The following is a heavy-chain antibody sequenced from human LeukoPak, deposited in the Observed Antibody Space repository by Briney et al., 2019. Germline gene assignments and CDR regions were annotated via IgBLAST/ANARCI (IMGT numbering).Heavy chain of an antibody. V-gene: IGHV4-61*01. CDR1: GSSISSVSNDH. CDR2: IYFTGKT. Sequence: SETLSLTCTVSGSSISSVSNDHWTWIRQSPGKGLEWIGYIYFTGKTNYNPSLKSRVTMSLDSPKNQFSLKLTSVTAADTGVYYCARGDTAMVKVRYYYMDVWGKGTTVTISS. D-gene: IGHD5-18*01. J-gene: IGHJ6*03. CDR3: ARGDTAMVKVRYYYMDV.